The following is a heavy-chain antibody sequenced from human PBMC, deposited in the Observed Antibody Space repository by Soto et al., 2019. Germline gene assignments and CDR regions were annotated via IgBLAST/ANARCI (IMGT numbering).Heavy chain of an antibody. CDR1: GGTLNKHA. Sequence: QVQLVQSGAEVKKPASSVKVSCKASGGTLNKHAITWVRRAPGQGLEWLGGIIPMFGIPNYPQKFQGRVTITADDSTNTSHMDMHSLTSDDAAVYYCARGGTSGWLKGAYDVWGQGTMVTVSS. CDR3: ARGGTSGWLKGAYDV. CDR2: IIPMFGIP. D-gene: IGHD6-13*01. J-gene: IGHJ3*01. V-gene: IGHV1-69*01.